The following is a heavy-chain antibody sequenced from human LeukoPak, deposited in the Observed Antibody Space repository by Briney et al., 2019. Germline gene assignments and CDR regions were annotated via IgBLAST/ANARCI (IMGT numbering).Heavy chain of an antibody. D-gene: IGHD3-9*01. CDR2: ISAYNGNT. Sequence: ASVKVSCKASGYTFTSYGISWVRQAPGQGLEWMGWISAYNGNTNYAQKLQGRVTMTTDTSTSTAYMELRSLRSDDTAVYYCARIPLRYFDWLLYDAFDIWGQGTMVTVSS. V-gene: IGHV1-18*01. CDR1: GYTFTSYG. CDR3: ARIPLRYFDWLLYDAFDI. J-gene: IGHJ3*02.